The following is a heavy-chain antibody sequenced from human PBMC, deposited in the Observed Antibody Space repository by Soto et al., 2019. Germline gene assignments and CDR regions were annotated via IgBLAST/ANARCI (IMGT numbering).Heavy chain of an antibody. J-gene: IGHJ4*02. CDR2: ISTYNGNT. Sequence: HVQLVQSGAEVKKPGASVKVSCKASGYTFTSYGISWVRQAPGQGLEWMGWISTYNGNTNYAQKLQGRVTRTTDTSTSTAYMEVRSLRSDDTAVYYCARDPPRRYRYGQGLDYWGQGTLVTVSS. CDR3: ARDPPRRYRYGQGLDY. D-gene: IGHD5-18*01. V-gene: IGHV1-18*04. CDR1: GYTFTSYG.